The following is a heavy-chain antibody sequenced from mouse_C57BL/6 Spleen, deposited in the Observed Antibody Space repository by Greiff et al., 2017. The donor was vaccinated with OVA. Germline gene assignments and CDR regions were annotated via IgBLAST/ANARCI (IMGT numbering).Heavy chain of an antibody. CDR2: ISSGGSYT. CDR3: ARFTTVVAPFDY. J-gene: IGHJ2*01. Sequence: DVMLVESGGDLVKPGGSLKLSCAASGFTFSSYGMSWVRQTPDKRLEWVATISSGGSYTYYPDSVKGRFTISRDNAKNTLYLQMSSLKSEDTAMYYCARFTTVVAPFDYWGQGTTLTVSS. V-gene: IGHV5-6*02. D-gene: IGHD1-1*01. CDR1: GFTFSSYG.